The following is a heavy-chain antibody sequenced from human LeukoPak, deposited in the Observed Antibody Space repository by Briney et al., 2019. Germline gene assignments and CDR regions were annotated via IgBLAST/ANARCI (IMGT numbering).Heavy chain of an antibody. J-gene: IGHJ1*01. Sequence: ASVKVSCKASGYTFTSYYIHWVRQAPGQGLEWMGIINPRDGNTHYAQKFQGRVTMTRDTSTSTVYMELSSLRSEDTAVYYCARGVYYYDSSDYYYFHHWGQGTLVTVS. CDR2: INPRDGNT. V-gene: IGHV1-46*01. CDR3: ARGVYYYDSSDYYYFHH. D-gene: IGHD3-22*01. CDR1: GYTFTSYY.